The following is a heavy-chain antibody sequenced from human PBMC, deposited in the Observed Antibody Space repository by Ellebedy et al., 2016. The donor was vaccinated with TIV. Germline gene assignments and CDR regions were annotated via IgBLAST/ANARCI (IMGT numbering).Heavy chain of an antibody. J-gene: IGHJ4*02. Sequence: PGGSLRLSCAASGFTFSSYWMSWVRQAPGKGLEWVSSISSSSSYVFYADSVKGRFTISRDNSKNTLYLQMNSLRAEDTAVYYCASTGREQVDYWGQGTLVTVSS. CDR3: ASTGREQVDY. CDR1: GFTFSSYW. CDR2: ISSSSSYV. V-gene: IGHV3-21*04. D-gene: IGHD3-10*01.